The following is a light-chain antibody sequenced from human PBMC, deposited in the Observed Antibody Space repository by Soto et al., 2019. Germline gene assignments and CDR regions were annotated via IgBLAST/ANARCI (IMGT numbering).Light chain of an antibody. CDR1: NLGDKY. J-gene: IGLJ1*01. CDR3: QTWDSSTGV. V-gene: IGLV3-1*01. Sequence: SYELTQAPSVSVSPGQTGSVTCSGDNLGDKYLSWYQKKPGQSPLLVIYQNDKRPAGIPERFSGSNSGSTATLTIRGTQAMDEADYFCQTWDSSTGVFGTGTKVTVL. CDR2: QND.